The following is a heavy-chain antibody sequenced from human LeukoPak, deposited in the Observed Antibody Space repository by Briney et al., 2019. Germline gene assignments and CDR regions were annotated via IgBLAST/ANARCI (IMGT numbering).Heavy chain of an antibody. CDR2: ISGSGGST. CDR1: GFTFSSYA. D-gene: IGHD3-22*01. V-gene: IGHV3-23*01. J-gene: IGHJ4*02. CDR3: AKDFSGRGYYTTDY. Sequence: GGSLRLSCAASGFTFSSYAMSWVRQAPGKGLEWVSAISGSGGSTYYADPVKGRFTISRDNSKNTLYLQMNSLRAEDTAVYYCAKDFSGRGYYTTDYWGQGTLVTVSS.